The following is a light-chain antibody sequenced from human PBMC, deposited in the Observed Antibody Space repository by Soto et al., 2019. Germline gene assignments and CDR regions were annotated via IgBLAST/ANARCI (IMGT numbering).Light chain of an antibody. Sequence: EIVMAQSRAAVSGVGGECGSRCCRDSQSVSTNLAWYQQKPGQSPRLFIYGTSTRATGVPARFIGTGSGTDFTLTIGSLQSADFLFDDCQLYNNWTWTFGKGTKVDI. V-gene: IGKV3-15*01. CDR1: QSVSTN. J-gene: IGKJ1*01. CDR3: QLYNNWTWT. CDR2: GTS.